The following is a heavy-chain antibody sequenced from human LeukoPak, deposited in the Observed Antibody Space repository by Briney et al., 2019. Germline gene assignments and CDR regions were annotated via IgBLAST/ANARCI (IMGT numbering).Heavy chain of an antibody. V-gene: IGHV3-20*04. D-gene: IGHD3-22*01. Sequence: GGSLRLSCAASGFTFGDYAMSWVRQAPGKGLEWVSGIKWNGGSTGYADSVKGRFTISRDNAKNSLYLQMNSLRAEDTALYYCARVSDSSGYYPIDYWGQGTLVTVSS. CDR3: ARVSDSSGYYPIDY. J-gene: IGHJ4*02. CDR1: GFTFGDYA. CDR2: IKWNGGST.